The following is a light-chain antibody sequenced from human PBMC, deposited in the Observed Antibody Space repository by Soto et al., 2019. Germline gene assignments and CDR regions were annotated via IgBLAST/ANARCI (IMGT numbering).Light chain of an antibody. CDR2: AAS. CDR1: QSVSSN. CDR3: QQYNNSPRT. J-gene: IGKJ1*01. Sequence: EIVMSQSPATLSVSPGERATLSCRASQSVSSNLAWYQQKPGKAPRLLIYAASTRATGIPARFSGSGSGTEFTLTISSLQSEDFAVYYCQQYNNSPRTFGQGTKVDI. V-gene: IGKV3-15*01.